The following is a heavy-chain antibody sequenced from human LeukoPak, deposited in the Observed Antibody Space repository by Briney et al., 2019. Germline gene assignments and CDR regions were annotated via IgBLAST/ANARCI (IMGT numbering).Heavy chain of an antibody. V-gene: IGHV4-39*01. CDR2: IYYSGST. J-gene: IGHJ4*02. CDR1: GGSISSSSYY. CDR3: ASPGYSSSWYYFDY. Sequence: SETLSLTCTVSGGSISSSSYYWGWIRQPPGKGLEWIGSIYYSGSTYYNPSLKSRVTISVDTSKNQFSLKLSSVTAADTAVYYCASPGYSSSWYYFDYWGQGTLVTVSS. D-gene: IGHD6-13*01.